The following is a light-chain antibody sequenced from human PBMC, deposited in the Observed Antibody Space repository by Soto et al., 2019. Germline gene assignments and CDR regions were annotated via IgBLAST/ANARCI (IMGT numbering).Light chain of an antibody. CDR1: SSDVGGYNY. CDR3: SSYGGSSNFV. J-gene: IGLJ1*01. CDR2: EVS. V-gene: IGLV2-8*01. Sequence: QSALTQPPSASGSPGQSVTISCTGTSSDVGGYNYVSWYQQHPGKAPKLMIYEVSKRPSGVPARFSGSKSGNTASLTVSGVQAEDEADYYCSSYGGSSNFVFGTGTKLTVL.